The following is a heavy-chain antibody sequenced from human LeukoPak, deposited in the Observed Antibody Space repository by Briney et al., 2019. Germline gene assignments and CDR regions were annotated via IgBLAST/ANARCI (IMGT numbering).Heavy chain of an antibody. CDR2: ISSSSIYI. CDR1: GFTFSSYS. J-gene: IGHJ4*02. V-gene: IGHV3-21*01. CDR3: ARIMTQQMVFDY. Sequence: GGSLRLSCAASGFTFSSYSLNWVRQAPGKGLEWVSFISSSSIYIYYADSVKGRFTISRDNAKNSLYLQMNSLRAEDTAVYYCARIMTQQMVFDYWGQGTLVTVSS. D-gene: IGHD6-13*01.